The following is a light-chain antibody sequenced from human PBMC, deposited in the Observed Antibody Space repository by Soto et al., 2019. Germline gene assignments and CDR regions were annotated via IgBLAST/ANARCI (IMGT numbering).Light chain of an antibody. CDR3: QSRLT. Sequence: IVMTQSPATLSVSPGERATLSCRASQSVSSNLAWYQQKPGQAPRLLIYGASTRATGIPARFSGSGSGTEFTLTISSLQSEDFAVYYCQSRLTFGGGTKVDIK. V-gene: IGKV3-15*01. J-gene: IGKJ4*01. CDR2: GAS. CDR1: QSVSSN.